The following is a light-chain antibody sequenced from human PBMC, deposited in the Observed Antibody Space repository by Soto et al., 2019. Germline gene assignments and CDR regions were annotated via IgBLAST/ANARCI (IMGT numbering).Light chain of an antibody. CDR2: GAS. Sequence: EIVLTQSPGTLSLSPGERATLSCRASQSVSSSYLAWYQQKPGQAPRLLIYGASSRATGIPDRFSGSGSGTDFTLTISRLEPEDFAVYYCQQYGSSQFTFGPGTTVDIK. J-gene: IGKJ3*01. CDR1: QSVSSSY. V-gene: IGKV3-20*01. CDR3: QQYGSSQFT.